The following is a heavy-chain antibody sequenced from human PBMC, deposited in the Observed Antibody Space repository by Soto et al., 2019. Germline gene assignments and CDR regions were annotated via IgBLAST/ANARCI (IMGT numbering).Heavy chain of an antibody. CDR1: GFTFSSYA. V-gene: IGHV3-30-3*01. J-gene: IGHJ4*02. CDR3: ARDRKSDSSGYPDY. D-gene: IGHD3-22*01. Sequence: QVQLVESGGGVVQPGRSLRLSCAASGFTFSSYAMHWVRQAPGKGLEWVAVISYDGSNKYYADSAKGRFTISRDNSKNTLYLQMNSLRAEDTAVYYCARDRKSDSSGYPDYWGQGTLVTVSS. CDR2: ISYDGSNK.